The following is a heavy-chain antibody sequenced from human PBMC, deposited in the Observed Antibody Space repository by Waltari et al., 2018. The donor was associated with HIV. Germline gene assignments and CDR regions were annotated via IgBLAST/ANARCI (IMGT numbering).Heavy chain of an antibody. CDR1: GFPSRGYG. Sequence: QVQLVESGGGVVQPGRSLRISCGASGFPSRGYGIHWFRQAPGKGLEGVAVISYDGSNKYYADSVKGRFTISRDNSKNTLYLQMNSLRAEDTAVYYCAKSHYDSSGYYGDWGQGTLVTVSS. D-gene: IGHD3-22*01. J-gene: IGHJ4*02. V-gene: IGHV3-30*18. CDR2: ISYDGSNK. CDR3: AKSHYDSSGYYGD.